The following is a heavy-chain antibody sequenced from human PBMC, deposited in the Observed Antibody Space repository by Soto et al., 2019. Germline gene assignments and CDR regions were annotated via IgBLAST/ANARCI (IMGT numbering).Heavy chain of an antibody. CDR2: INPGNGNT. CDR1: GYTFTSYV. J-gene: IGHJ5*01. CDR3: ARGPPGSFGVVIRPKFAF. V-gene: IGHV1-3*01. Sequence: GASVKVSCKTSGYTFTSYVMQWVRQAPGQRLEWMGWINPGNGNTKYSQKFQGRVTMSRDTSMSTADMEVSYLQSEDTAVYYCARGPPGSFGVVIRPKFAFWGQGTLVTVSS. D-gene: IGHD3-3*01.